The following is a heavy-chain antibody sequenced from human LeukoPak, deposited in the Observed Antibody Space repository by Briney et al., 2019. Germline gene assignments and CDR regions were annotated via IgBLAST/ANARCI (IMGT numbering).Heavy chain of an antibody. CDR3: ASHGVVNNVIDY. J-gene: IGHJ4*02. Sequence: SETLSLTCAVSGYSISSGYYWGWIRQPPGKGLEWIGSIYHSGSTCYNPSLKSRVTISVDTSKNQFSLKLSSVTAADTAVYYCASHGVVNNVIDYWGQGTLVTVSS. D-gene: IGHD3-3*01. CDR2: IYHSGST. CDR1: GYSISSGYY. V-gene: IGHV4-38-2*01.